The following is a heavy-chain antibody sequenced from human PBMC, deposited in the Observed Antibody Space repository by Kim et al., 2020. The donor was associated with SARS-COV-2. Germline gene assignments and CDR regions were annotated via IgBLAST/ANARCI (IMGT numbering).Heavy chain of an antibody. V-gene: IGHV4-59*01. J-gene: IGHJ4*02. CDR2: IYYSGST. CDR3: ARGVLITIFGVVREFDY. D-gene: IGHD3-3*01. CDR1: GGSISSYY. Sequence: SETLSLTCTVSGGSISSYYWSRIRQPPGKGLEWIGYIYYSGSTNYNPSLKSRVTISVDTSKNQFSLKLSSVTAADTAVYYCARGVLITIFGVVREFDYWGQGTLVTVSS.